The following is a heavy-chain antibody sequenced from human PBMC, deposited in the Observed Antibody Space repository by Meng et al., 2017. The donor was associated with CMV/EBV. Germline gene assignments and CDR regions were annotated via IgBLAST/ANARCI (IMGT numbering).Heavy chain of an antibody. D-gene: IGHD2/OR15-2a*01. Sequence: ESLKISCAVYGDSFSNYFWNWVRQPPGKGLEWIGEINNKASTNCNPSLKSRVTMSVDTSKNQFSLKLTSVTAADTAVYYCARSNYCNTIPCSLLRADYYYGLDVWGQGTTVTVSS. CDR2: INNKAST. CDR1: GDSFSNYF. CDR3: ARSNYCNTIPCSLLRADYYYGLDV. J-gene: IGHJ6*02. V-gene: IGHV4-34*01.